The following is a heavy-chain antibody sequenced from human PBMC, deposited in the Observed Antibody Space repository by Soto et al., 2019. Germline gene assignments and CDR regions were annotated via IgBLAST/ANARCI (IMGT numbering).Heavy chain of an antibody. V-gene: IGHV3-11*06. CDR2: ISSSSSYT. Sequence: SLRLSCAASGFTFSDYYMSWIRQAPGKGLEWVSYISSSSSYTNYADSVKGRFTISRDNAKNSLYLQMNSLRAQDTAVYYCARGLDVGWLRLSGTYNWFDPWGQGTLVTVSS. D-gene: IGHD5-12*01. CDR3: ARGLDVGWLRLSGTYNWFDP. J-gene: IGHJ5*02. CDR1: GFTFSDYY.